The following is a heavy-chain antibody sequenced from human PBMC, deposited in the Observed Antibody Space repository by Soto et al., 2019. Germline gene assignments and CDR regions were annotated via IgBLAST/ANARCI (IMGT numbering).Heavy chain of an antibody. Sequence: SETLSLTCAVYGGYFSGYYWSWIRQPPGKGLEWIGEINHSGSTNYNPSLKSRVTISVDTSKNQFSLKLSSVTAADTAVYYCARVGQVSGLYYYYGMDVWGQGTTVTVSS. D-gene: IGHD3-16*01. CDR2: INHSGST. J-gene: IGHJ6*01. V-gene: IGHV4-34*01. CDR1: GGYFSGYY. CDR3: ARVGQVSGLYYYYGMDV.